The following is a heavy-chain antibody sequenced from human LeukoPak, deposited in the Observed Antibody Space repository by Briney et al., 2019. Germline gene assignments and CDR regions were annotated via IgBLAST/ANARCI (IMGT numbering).Heavy chain of an antibody. V-gene: IGHV3-7*01. D-gene: IGHD1-1*01. CDR2: IKQDGNEK. CDR1: GFTFSRYW. J-gene: IGHJ4*02. CDR3: AYYHVNEEPPTF. Sequence: GGSLRLSCAASGFTFSRYWMSWVRQAPGKGLERVANIKQDGNEKYYVDSVKGRFTISRDNAKNSVYLQMNSLRAEDTAVYYCAYYHVNEEPPTFWGQGTLVTVSS.